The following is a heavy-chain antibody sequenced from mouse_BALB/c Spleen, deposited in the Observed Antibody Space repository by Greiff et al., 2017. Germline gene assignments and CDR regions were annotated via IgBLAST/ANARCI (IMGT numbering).Heavy chain of an antibody. Sequence: QVQLQQSAAELARPGASVKMSCKASGYTFTSYTMHWVKQRPGQGLEWIGYINPSSGYTEYNQKFKDKTTLTADKSSSTAYMQLSSLTSEDSAVYYCARKEGYDGYLDYWGQGTTLTVSS. CDR3: ARKEGYDGYLDY. J-gene: IGHJ2*01. CDR1: GYTFTSYT. V-gene: IGHV1-4*02. CDR2: INPSSGYT. D-gene: IGHD2-3*01.